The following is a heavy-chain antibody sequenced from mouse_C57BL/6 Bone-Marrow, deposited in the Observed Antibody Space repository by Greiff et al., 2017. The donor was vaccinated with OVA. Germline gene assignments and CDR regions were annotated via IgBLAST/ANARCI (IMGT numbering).Heavy chain of an antibody. CDR1: GFTFSSYA. D-gene: IGHD2-3*01. J-gene: IGHJ4*01. CDR2: ISSGGDYI. Sequence: EVMLVESGAGLVKPGGSLPLSCAASGFTFSSYALSCVRPTPEKMLAWVAYISSGGDYIYYADTVKGRFTISRDNARNTLYLQISSLKSEDTAMYYCTRDGYYAMDYWGQGTSVTVSS. V-gene: IGHV5-9-1*02. CDR3: TRDGYYAMDY.